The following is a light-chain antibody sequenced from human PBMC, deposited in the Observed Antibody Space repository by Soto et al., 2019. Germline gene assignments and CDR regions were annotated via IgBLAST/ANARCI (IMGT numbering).Light chain of an antibody. Sequence: QSVLTQPPSVSGAPGQRVTISCAGSASNIGASYDVHWYQQVPGTAPKLLIYGNFNRPSGVPDRFSGSKSGTSASLAITGLQADDEADYYCQSYDRSLSSPIFGGGTKLTVL. CDR3: QSYDRSLSSPI. CDR1: ASNIGASYD. J-gene: IGLJ2*01. V-gene: IGLV1-40*01. CDR2: GNF.